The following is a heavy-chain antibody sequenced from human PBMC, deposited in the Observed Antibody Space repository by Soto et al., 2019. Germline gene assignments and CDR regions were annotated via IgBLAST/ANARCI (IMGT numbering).Heavy chain of an antibody. D-gene: IGHD5-12*01. V-gene: IGHV1-69*06. CDR2: IIPMFNTT. CDR3: ARDKEMATITEFVY. Sequence: QVQLVQSGTEVKKPGSSVKVACKASGGTFSSYAISWVRQAPGQGLEWMGGIIPMFNTTNYDERFQGRVTITADKSTSTVYMELNSLRSEDTAVYSCARDKEMATITEFVYWGQGTRVTVSS. CDR1: GGTFSSYA. J-gene: IGHJ4*02.